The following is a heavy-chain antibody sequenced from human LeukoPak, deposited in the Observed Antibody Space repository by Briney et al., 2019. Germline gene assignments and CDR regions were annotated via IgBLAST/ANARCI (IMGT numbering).Heavy chain of an antibody. V-gene: IGHV1-69*06. D-gene: IGHD3-9*01. CDR3: ARGSAYYDILTGYPAYYYYYMDV. CDR2: IIPIFGTA. J-gene: IGHJ6*03. CDR1: GGTFSSYA. Sequence: GASVKVSCKASGGTFSSYAISWVRQAPGQGLEWMGGIIPIFGTANYAQKFQGRVTITADKSTSTAYMELSSLRSEDTAVYYCARGSAYYDILTGYPAYYYYYMDVWGKGTTVTVSS.